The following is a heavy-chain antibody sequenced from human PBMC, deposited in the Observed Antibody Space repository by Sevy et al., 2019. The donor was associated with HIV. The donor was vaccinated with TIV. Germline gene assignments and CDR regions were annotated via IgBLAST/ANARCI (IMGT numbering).Heavy chain of an antibody. V-gene: IGHV3-64*05. CDR3: VKDQRGSSGWPDAFDI. J-gene: IGHJ3*02. CDR1: GFTFSSYA. CDR2: ISSNGGRT. D-gene: IGHD6-25*01. Sequence: GGSLRLSCSASGFTFSSYAMHWVRQAPGKGLEYVSAISSNGGRTYYADSVKGRFTISRVNSKNTLYVQMSSLRAEDTAGYYCVKDQRGSSGWPDAFDIWGQGTMVTVSS.